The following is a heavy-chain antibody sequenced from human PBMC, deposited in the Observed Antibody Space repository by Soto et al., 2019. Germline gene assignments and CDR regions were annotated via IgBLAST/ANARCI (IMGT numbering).Heavy chain of an antibody. Sequence: ASVKVSCKASGYTFTSYGISWVRQAPGQGLEWMGWISAYNGNTNYAQKLQGRVTMTTDTSTSTAYMELNSLKPEDTAMYYCARGGAAGIGDYNYGMDVWGQGTTVTVSS. CDR3: ARGGAAGIGDYNYGMDV. J-gene: IGHJ6*02. CDR2: ISAYNGNT. CDR1: GYTFTSYG. V-gene: IGHV1-18*01. D-gene: IGHD6-13*01.